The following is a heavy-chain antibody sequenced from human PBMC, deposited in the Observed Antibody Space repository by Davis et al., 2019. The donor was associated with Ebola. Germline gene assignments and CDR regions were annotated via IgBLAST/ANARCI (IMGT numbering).Heavy chain of an antibody. CDR2: ISWDGGST. V-gene: IGHV3-43D*03. D-gene: IGHD6-19*01. CDR3: ARGGSSGWYREGGAFDI. CDR1: GFTFDDYA. J-gene: IGHJ3*02. Sequence: GESLKISCAASGFTFDDYAMHWVRQAPGKGLEWVSLISWDGGSTYYAASVKGRFTISRDNSKNSLYLQMNSLRTEDTALYYCARGGSSGWYREGGAFDIWGQGTVVAVSS.